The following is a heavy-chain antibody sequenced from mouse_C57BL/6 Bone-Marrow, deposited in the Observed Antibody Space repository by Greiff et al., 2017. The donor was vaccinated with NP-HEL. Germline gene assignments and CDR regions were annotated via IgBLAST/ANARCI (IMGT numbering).Heavy chain of an antibody. V-gene: IGHV7-3*01. CDR2: IRNKANGYTT. D-gene: IGHD2-1*01. Sequence: EVQGVESGGGLVQPGGSLSLSCAASGFTFTDYYMSWVRQPPGKALEWLGFIRNKANGYTTEYSASVKGRFTISRDNSQSILYPQMNALRAEDSATYYCARRDYGNYFAYWGQGTLVTVSA. CDR3: ARRDYGNYFAY. J-gene: IGHJ3*01. CDR1: GFTFTDYY.